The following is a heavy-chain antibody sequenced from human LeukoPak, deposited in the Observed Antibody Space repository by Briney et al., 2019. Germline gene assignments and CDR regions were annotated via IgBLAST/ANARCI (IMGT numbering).Heavy chain of an antibody. CDR1: GGTFSSYA. D-gene: IGHD2-15*01. J-gene: IGHJ5*02. CDR2: IIRILGIA. CDR3: ARDDGYCSGGSCYSPRWFDP. V-gene: IGHV1-69*04. Sequence: SVKVSCKASGGTFSSYAISWVRQAPGQGLEWMGRIIRILGIANYAQKFQGRVTITADKSTSTAYMELSSLRSEDTAVYYCARDDGYCSGGSCYSPRWFDPWGQGTLVTVSS.